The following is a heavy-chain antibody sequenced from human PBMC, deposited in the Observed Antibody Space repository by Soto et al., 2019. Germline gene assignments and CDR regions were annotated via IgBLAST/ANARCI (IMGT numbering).Heavy chain of an antibody. D-gene: IGHD5-18*01. CDR1: GFTFSSYA. CDR3: ARESGYSYGRDAFDI. J-gene: IGHJ3*02. V-gene: IGHV3-30-3*01. Sequence: GGSLRLSCAASGFTFSSYAMHWVRQAPGKGLEWVAVISYDGSIKYYADSVKGRFTISRDNSKNTLYLQMNSLRAEDTAVYYCARESGYSYGRDAFDIWGQGTMVTVSS. CDR2: ISYDGSIK.